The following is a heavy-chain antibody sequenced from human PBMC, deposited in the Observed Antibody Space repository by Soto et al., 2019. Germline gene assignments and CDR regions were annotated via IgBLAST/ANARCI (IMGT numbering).Heavy chain of an antibody. CDR2: INHSGST. CDR1: GGSFSGYY. Sequence: SGTLSLTCAVYGGSFSGYYWSWIRQPPGKGLEWIGEINHSGSTNYNPSLKSRVTISVDTSKNQFSLKLSSVTAADTAVYYCARGTIPDYDFLSGYYRDYYYYYYMDVWGKGTTVTVSS. J-gene: IGHJ6*03. CDR3: ARGTIPDYDFLSGYYRDYYYYYYMDV. D-gene: IGHD3-3*01. V-gene: IGHV4-34*01.